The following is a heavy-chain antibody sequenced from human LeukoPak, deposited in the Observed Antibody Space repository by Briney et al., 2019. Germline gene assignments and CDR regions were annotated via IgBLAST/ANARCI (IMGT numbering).Heavy chain of an antibody. CDR1: GYSISSGYY. CDR3: ARHESDYYDSSGYSIDY. CDR2: IYHSGST. J-gene: IGHJ4*02. D-gene: IGHD3-22*01. V-gene: IGHV4-38-2*02. Sequence: SETLSLTCTVSGYSISSGYYWGWIRQPPGKGLEWIGSIYHSGSTYYNPSLKSRVTISVDTSKNQFSLKLSSVNAADTAVYYCARHESDYYDSSGYSIDYWGQGTLVTVSS.